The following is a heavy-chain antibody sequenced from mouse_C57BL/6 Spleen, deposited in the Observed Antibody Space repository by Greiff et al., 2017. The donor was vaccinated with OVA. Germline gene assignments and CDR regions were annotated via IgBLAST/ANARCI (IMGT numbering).Heavy chain of an antibody. CDR3: ARFITTVVEDD. J-gene: IGHJ2*01. V-gene: IGHV1-50*01. CDR1: GYTFTSYW. CDR2: IDPSDSYT. D-gene: IGHD1-1*01. Sequence: QVQLQQPGAELVKPGASVKLSCKASGYTFTSYWMQWVKQRPGQGLEWIGEIDPSDSYTNYNQKFKGKATLTVDTSSSTAYMQLSSLTSEDSAVNYCARFITTVVEDDWGKGTTLTVSS.